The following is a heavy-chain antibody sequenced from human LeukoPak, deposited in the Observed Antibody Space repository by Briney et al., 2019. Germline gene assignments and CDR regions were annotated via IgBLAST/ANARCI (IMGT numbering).Heavy chain of an antibody. D-gene: IGHD6-13*01. CDR3: ASLTIAAAGTSEY. V-gene: IGHV4-30-2*01. CDR1: GGSISSGGYY. J-gene: IGHJ4*02. Sequence: SETLSLTCTVSGGSISSGGYYWSWIRQPPGKGLEWIGYIYHSGSTYYNPSLKSRVTISVDRSKNQFSLKLSSVTAADTAVYYCASLTIAAAGTSEYWGQGTLVTVSS. CDR2: IYHSGST.